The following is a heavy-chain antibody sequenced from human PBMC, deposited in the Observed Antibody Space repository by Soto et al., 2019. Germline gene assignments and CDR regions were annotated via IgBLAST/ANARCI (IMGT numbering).Heavy chain of an antibody. V-gene: IGHV5-51*01. J-gene: IGHJ5*02. CDR3: ARKDKSGYFNWFDP. D-gene: IGHD3-22*01. CDR1: GYRFTSYW. CDR2: IFHSDSDT. Sequence: GESLKISCRTSGYRFTSYWIAWVRQMPGKGPEWMGIIFHSDSDTRYSPSFQGQVTISADRSTSTVFLQWASLKASDTAVYFCARKDKSGYFNWFDPWGQGTLVTVSS.